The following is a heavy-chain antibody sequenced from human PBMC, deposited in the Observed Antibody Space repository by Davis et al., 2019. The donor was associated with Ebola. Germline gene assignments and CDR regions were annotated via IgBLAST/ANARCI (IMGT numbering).Heavy chain of an antibody. CDR2: ISYDGSNK. CDR3: AKLESGI. D-gene: IGHD3-3*01. CDR1: GFTFSNYG. V-gene: IGHV3-30*18. Sequence: GGSLRLSCAASGFTFSNYGMHWVRQAPGKGLEWVAVISYDGSNKYYADSVKGRFTISRDNSKNTLYLQMNSLRAEDTAVYYCAKLESGIWGQGTMVTVSS. J-gene: IGHJ3*02.